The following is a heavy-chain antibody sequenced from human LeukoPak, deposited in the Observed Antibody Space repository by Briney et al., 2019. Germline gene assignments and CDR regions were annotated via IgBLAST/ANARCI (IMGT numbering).Heavy chain of an antibody. CDR2: ISGSGGST. V-gene: IGHV3-23*01. D-gene: IGHD3-22*01. Sequence: GGSLRLXCAASGFTCSSYAMSWVRQAPGKGLEWVSAISGSGGSTYYADSVKGRFTISRDNSKNTLYLQMNSLRAEDTAVYYCAKTYYYDSSGYYFDAFDIWGQGTMVTVSS. CDR1: GFTCSSYA. CDR3: AKTYYYDSSGYYFDAFDI. J-gene: IGHJ3*02.